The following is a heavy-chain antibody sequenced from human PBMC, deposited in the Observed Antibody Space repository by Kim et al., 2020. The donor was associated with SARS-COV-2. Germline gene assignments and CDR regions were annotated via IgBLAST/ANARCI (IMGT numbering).Heavy chain of an antibody. J-gene: IGHJ4*02. CDR1: GFTFSSYA. CDR2: ISGSGGST. D-gene: IGHD3-9*01. Sequence: GGSLRLSCAASGFTFSSYAMSWVRQAPGKGLEWVSAISGSGGSTYYADSVKGRFTISRDNSKNTLYLQMNSLRAEDTAVYYCANYADFDWLLSDTNSFDSWGPGTPVTVSS. CDR3: ANYADFDWLLSDTNSFDS. V-gene: IGHV3-23*01.